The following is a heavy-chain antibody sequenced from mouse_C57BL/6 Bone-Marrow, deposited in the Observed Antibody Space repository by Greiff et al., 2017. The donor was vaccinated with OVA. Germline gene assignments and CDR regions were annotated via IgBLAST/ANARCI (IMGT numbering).Heavy chain of an antibody. CDR1: GFNIKNTY. D-gene: IGHD2-1*01. CDR2: IDPANGNT. CDR3: AREGIYYGNPSYWYFDV. V-gene: IGHV14-3*01. Sequence: EVQLQESVAELVRPGASVKLSCTASGFNIKNTYMHWVKQRPEQGLEWIGRIDPANGNTKYAPKFQGKATITADTSSNTAYLQLSSLTSEDTAIYYCAREGIYYGNPSYWYFDVWGTGTTVTVSS. J-gene: IGHJ1*03.